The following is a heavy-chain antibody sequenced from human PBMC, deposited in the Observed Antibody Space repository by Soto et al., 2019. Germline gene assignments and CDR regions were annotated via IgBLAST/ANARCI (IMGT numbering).Heavy chain of an antibody. Sequence: PGGSLRLSCVASGFTFSTYTMDWVRQAPGKGLEWVSYISSSSSTIYYADSVKGRFTISRDNAKNSLYLQMNSLRDEDTAVYYCASLGPRIQLWFGYFDYWGQGTLVTVSS. J-gene: IGHJ4*02. D-gene: IGHD5-18*01. CDR3: ASLGPRIQLWFGYFDY. CDR2: ISSSSSTI. CDR1: GFTFSTYT. V-gene: IGHV3-48*02.